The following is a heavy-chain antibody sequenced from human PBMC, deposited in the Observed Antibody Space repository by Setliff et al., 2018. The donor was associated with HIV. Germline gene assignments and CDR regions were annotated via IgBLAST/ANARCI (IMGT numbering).Heavy chain of an antibody. Sequence: AASVKVSCKASGYTFSDYFIHWVRQAPGQGLEWMGWIHPNRGGTNYAQKFQGRVTMTRDTSITTAYMELSRLSSDDTAVYYCARVFGVRQAFDNWGQGTLVTVSS. CDR1: GYTFSDYF. D-gene: IGHD3-10*02. V-gene: IGHV1-2*02. J-gene: IGHJ4*02. CDR2: IHPNRGGT. CDR3: ARVFGVRQAFDN.